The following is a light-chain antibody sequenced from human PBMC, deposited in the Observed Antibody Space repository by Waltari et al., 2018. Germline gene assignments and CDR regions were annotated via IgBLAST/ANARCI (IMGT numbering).Light chain of an antibody. CDR3: ALYMGSGIWV. J-gene: IGLJ3*02. CDR2: KAN. Sequence: QTVVTQEPSLSVSPGGTVTLTCALSSGSLPPTSYATWYQPTPGQAPRTLVYKANPRSSGVPDRFSGSILGNTAALTITGAQADDESDYYCALYMGSGIWVFGGGTRLTVL. V-gene: IGLV8-61*01. CDR1: SGSLPPTSY.